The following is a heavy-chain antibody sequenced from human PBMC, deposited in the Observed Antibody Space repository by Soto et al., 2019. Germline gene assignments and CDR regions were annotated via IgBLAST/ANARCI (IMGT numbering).Heavy chain of an antibody. Sequence: GSLRLSCAASGFTFSSYAMNWVRQAPGKGLEWVSVISGSGGLTKYADSVKGRFTISRDNSKNRLYLEMNSLSAEDTAVYYCVRWGYYDFWSGPPFDYWGQGTLVTVSS. V-gene: IGHV3-23*01. D-gene: IGHD3-3*01. CDR1: GFTFSSYA. CDR2: ISGSGGLT. J-gene: IGHJ4*02. CDR3: VRWGYYDFWSGPPFDY.